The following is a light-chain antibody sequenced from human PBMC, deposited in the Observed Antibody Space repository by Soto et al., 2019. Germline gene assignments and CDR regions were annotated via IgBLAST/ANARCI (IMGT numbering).Light chain of an antibody. J-gene: IGLJ2*01. CDR2: SNN. CDR1: SSNIGSNT. Sequence: QSVLTQPPSASGTPGQRVTISCSGSSSNIGSNTVNWYQQLPGTDPKLRIYSNNQRPSGVPDRFSGSKSGTSASLAISGLQSEDEADYYCAAWDDSLKVVFGGGTKLTVL. V-gene: IGLV1-44*01. CDR3: AAWDDSLKVV.